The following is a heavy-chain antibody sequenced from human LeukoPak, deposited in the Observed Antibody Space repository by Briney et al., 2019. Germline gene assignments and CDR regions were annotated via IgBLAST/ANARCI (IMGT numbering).Heavy chain of an antibody. CDR2: ISDGGSRT. CDR1: GFSFSSYA. Sequence: GGSLTLSCAASGFSFSSYAVSWVRHAPGRGLEWVSGISDGGSRTYYADSVKGRFTISRDDSKNTLYLQMNSLRAEDTAVYYCAKVQLGIGVDYWGQGTLVTVSS. J-gene: IGHJ4*02. D-gene: IGHD7-27*01. V-gene: IGHV3-23*01. CDR3: AKVQLGIGVDY.